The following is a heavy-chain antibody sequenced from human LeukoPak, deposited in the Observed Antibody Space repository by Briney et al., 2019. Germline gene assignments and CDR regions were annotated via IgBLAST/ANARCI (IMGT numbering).Heavy chain of an antibody. Sequence: PGESLKISCKGSGYSFTSYWISWVRQMPGKGLEWMGRIDPSDSYTYYSPAFQGHVTISADKSISTAYLQWSSLKASDTAIYYCARHGVRGLFVPAGRDAFEIWGQGTMVTVSS. CDR3: ARHGVRGLFVPAGRDAFEI. CDR2: IDPSDSYT. V-gene: IGHV5-10-1*01. D-gene: IGHD3-10*01. CDR1: GYSFTSYW. J-gene: IGHJ3*02.